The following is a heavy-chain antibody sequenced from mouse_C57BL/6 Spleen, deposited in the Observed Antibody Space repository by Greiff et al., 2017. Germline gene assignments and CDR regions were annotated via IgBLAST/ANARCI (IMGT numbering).Heavy chain of an antibody. Sequence: QVQLQQSGAELAKPGASVKLSCKASGYTFTSYWLHWVKQRPGQGLEWIGYINPSSGYTKYNQKFKDKATVTADNSSRTAYMQLSSLTYADSAVYYCARLGGYYDYWGQGTTRTVSS. D-gene: IGHD2-3*01. J-gene: IGHJ2*01. CDR1: GYTFTSYW. CDR2: INPSSGYT. V-gene: IGHV1-7*01. CDR3: ARLGGYYDY.